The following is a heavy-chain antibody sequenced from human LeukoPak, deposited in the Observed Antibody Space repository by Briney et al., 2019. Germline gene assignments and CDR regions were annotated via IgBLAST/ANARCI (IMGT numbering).Heavy chain of an antibody. CDR3: ARTPAGESDAFDI. Sequence: SQTLSLTCTVSGGSISSGSYYWSWIRQPAGKGLEWIERIYTSGRSTNYHPSLKSRVTISLDTSKNQFSLNLSSVTAADTAVYYCARTPAGESDAFDIWGQGTMVTVSS. CDR2: IYTSGRST. J-gene: IGHJ3*02. D-gene: IGHD1-26*01. CDR1: GGSISSGSYY. V-gene: IGHV4-61*02.